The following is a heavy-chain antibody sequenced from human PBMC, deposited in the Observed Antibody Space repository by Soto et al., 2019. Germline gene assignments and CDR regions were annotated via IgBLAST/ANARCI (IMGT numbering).Heavy chain of an antibody. Sequence: XETLSLTCAVSGGSISSSNWWGCVRQPPGKGLEWIGEIYHSGSTNYNPSLKSRVTISVDKSKNQFSLKLSSVTAADTAVYYCARDGAAGYFDYWGQGTLVTVSS. CDR1: GGSISSSNW. D-gene: IGHD6-13*01. J-gene: IGHJ4*02. CDR2: IYHSGST. CDR3: ARDGAAGYFDY. V-gene: IGHV4-4*02.